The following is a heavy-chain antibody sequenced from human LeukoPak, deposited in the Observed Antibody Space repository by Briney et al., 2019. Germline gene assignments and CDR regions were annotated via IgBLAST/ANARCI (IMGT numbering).Heavy chain of an antibody. CDR2: ISTAGVT. CDR1: GFTFSSYS. J-gene: IGHJ4*02. V-gene: IGHV3-53*01. CDR3: TRDLYGGREF. Sequence: PGGSLRLSCAASGFTFSSYSMNWVRQAPGKGPEWVSVISTAGVTYYADSVRGRFTISRDSSKNTLYLRMSNLTVDDTAVYFCTRDLYGGREFWGRGTLVTVSS. D-gene: IGHD3-10*01.